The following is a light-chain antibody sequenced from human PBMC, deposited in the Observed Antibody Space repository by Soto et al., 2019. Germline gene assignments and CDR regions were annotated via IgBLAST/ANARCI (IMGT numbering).Light chain of an antibody. V-gene: IGKV2-28*01. CDR2: LAS. CDR3: MQSLQIRT. Sequence: DTVMTQSPLSLPVTPGEPASISCRSSQSLLHSNGYNYLDWYVQKPGQSPQLLIYLASSRASGVPDRFSGSGSGTDFTLKISRVEAEDVGVYYCMQSLQIRTFGQGTKVDIK. CDR1: QSLLHSNGYNY. J-gene: IGKJ1*01.